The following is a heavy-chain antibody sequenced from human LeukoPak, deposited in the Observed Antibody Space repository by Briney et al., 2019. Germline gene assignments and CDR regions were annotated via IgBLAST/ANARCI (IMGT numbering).Heavy chain of an antibody. D-gene: IGHD2/OR15-2a*01. Sequence: GGSLRLSCAASGFTFDDYGMSWVRQAPGKGLEWVSGINWNGGSTGYADSVKGRFTISRDNSKNTLYLQMNGLRPEDTAVYFCAKDWGNKFASDSSYLDSWGQGTLVTVSS. CDR2: INWNGGST. CDR1: GFTFDDYG. CDR3: AKDWGNKFASDSSYLDS. V-gene: IGHV3-20*04. J-gene: IGHJ4*02.